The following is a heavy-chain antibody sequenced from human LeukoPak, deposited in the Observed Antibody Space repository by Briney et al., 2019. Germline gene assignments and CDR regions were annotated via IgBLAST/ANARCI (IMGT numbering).Heavy chain of an antibody. CDR1: GGSISSYY. Sequence: PSETLSLTCTVSGGSISSYYWSWIRQPPGKGLEWIGYIYYSGSTNYNPSLKSRVTISVDTSKNQFSLKLSSVTAADTAVYYCASGSYGKVDYWGQGTLVTVSS. J-gene: IGHJ4*02. V-gene: IGHV4-59*01. CDR2: IYYSGST. CDR3: ASGSYGKVDY. D-gene: IGHD5-18*01.